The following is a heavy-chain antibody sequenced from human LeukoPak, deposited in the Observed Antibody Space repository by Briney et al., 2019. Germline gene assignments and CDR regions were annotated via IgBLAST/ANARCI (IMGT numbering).Heavy chain of an antibody. CDR3: ARDGVELWSYYFDY. CDR1: GFTFSNYD. Sequence: GGSLRLSCAASGFTFSNYDMYWVRQAPGKGLEWVSAISGSGGSTYYADSVKGRFTISRDNAKNSLYLQMNSLRAEDTAVYYCARDGVELWSYYFDYWGQGTLVTVSS. V-gene: IGHV3-21*01. D-gene: IGHD5-18*01. CDR2: ISGSGGST. J-gene: IGHJ4*02.